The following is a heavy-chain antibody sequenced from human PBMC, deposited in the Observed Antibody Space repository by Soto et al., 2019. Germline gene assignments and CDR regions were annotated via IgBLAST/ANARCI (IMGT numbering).Heavy chain of an antibody. V-gene: IGHV4-59*01. Sequence: SETLSLTCTVSGGSISSYYWSWIRQPPGKGLEWIGYIYYSGSTNYNPSLKSRVTISVDTSKNQFSLELSSVTAADTAVYYCARGTGIAARLFDYWGQGTLVTVSS. J-gene: IGHJ4*02. CDR1: GGSISSYY. D-gene: IGHD6-6*01. CDR3: ARGTGIAARLFDY. CDR2: IYYSGST.